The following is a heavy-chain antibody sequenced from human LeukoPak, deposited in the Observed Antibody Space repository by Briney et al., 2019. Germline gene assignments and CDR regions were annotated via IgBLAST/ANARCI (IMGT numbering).Heavy chain of an antibody. J-gene: IGHJ4*02. Sequence: GGSLRLSCAASGFSFGSFSMNWVRQAPGKGLDWVSVIATSGTNTYYSDSVKGRFTISRDDSTNTLYLYMNSLRADDTAVYYCATYRRGPSYYFDYWGQGTLVTVSS. D-gene: IGHD3-16*02. V-gene: IGHV3-NL1*01. CDR2: IATSGTNT. CDR1: GFSFGSFS. CDR3: ATYRRGPSYYFDY.